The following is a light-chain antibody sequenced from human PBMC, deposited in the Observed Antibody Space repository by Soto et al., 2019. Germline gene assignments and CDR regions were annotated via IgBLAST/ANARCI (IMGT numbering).Light chain of an antibody. V-gene: IGKV3D-15*01. CDR2: ASS. CDR1: QKVGNN. CDR3: QLYGISPH. Sequence: EIVMTQSPATLSVSPGERATLSCRASQKVGNNLVWYQQKPGQAPRLLIYASSNRATGIPDRFSGSASGTDFTLTINRLEPEDFAVYYCQLYGISPHFGQGTRLEIK. J-gene: IGKJ5*01.